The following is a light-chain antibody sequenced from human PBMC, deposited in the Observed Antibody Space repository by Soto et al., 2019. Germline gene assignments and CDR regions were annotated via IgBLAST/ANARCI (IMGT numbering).Light chain of an antibody. Sequence: QSALTQPASVSGSPGQSVSISCSGTSSDIGDYKYVSWYQQHPGKAPKLVISEVNNRPLGVSNRFSGSKSGSTASLTISALQAEDEADYYCSSYKTSITVFGGGTKLTVL. J-gene: IGLJ3*02. CDR3: SSYKTSITV. V-gene: IGLV2-14*01. CDR2: EVN. CDR1: SSDIGDYKY.